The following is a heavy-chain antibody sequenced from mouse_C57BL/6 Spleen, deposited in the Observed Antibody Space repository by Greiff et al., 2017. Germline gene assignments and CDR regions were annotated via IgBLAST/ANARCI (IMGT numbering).Heavy chain of an antibody. CDR1: GYTFTDYN. D-gene: IGHD1-1*01. J-gene: IGHJ1*03. CDR2: ITPKNGGP. Sequence: VQLQQSGPELVKPGASVKMSCKASGYTFTDYNMPWVKQSHGKSLEWIGYITPKNGGPSYNQQFKGKATLTVNKSSSTAYMELRSLTSEDSAVDYCARSSTVVAEDWYFDVWGTGTTVTVAS. V-gene: IGHV1-22*01. CDR3: ARSSTVVAEDWYFDV.